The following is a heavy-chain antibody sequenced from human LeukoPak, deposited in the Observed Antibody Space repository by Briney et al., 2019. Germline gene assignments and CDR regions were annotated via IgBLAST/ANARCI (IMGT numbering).Heavy chain of an antibody. CDR1: GGSISSYY. V-gene: IGHV4-59*01. D-gene: IGHD3-22*01. Sequence: SETLSLTCTVSGGSISSYYWSWIRQPPGKGLEWIGYIYYSGSTNYNPSLKSRVTILVDTSKNQFSLKLSSVTAADTAVYYCARVLYYYDSSGYYGNYYYGMDVWGQGTTVTVSS. J-gene: IGHJ6*02. CDR3: ARVLYYYDSSGYYGNYYYGMDV. CDR2: IYYSGST.